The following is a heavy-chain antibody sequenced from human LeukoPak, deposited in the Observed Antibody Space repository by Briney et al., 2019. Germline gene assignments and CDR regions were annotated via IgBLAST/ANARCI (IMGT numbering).Heavy chain of an antibody. D-gene: IGHD1-26*01. V-gene: IGHV1-2*02. CDR2: INPNSGGT. CDR1: GYTFTGYY. CDR3: ARTVGRGYYFDY. J-gene: IGHJ4*02. Sequence: ASVKVSCKASGYTFTGYYMHWVRQAPGQGLEWMGWINPNSGGTNYAQKFQGRVTMTRDTSISTAYMELRSLRSDDTAVYYCARTVGRGYYFDYWGQGTLVTVSS.